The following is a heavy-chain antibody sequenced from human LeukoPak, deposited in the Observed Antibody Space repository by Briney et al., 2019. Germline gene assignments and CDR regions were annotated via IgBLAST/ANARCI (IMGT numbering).Heavy chain of an antibody. V-gene: IGHV1-69*04. Sequence: ASVKVSCKASGYTFTSYDINWVRQAPGQGLEWMGRIMPILGIANYAQKFQGRVTITADKSTSTAYMELSSLRSEDTAVYYCARDPVRLRFLEWFGNWFDPWGQGTLVTVSS. D-gene: IGHD3-3*01. CDR1: GYTFTSYD. CDR2: IMPILGIA. J-gene: IGHJ5*02. CDR3: ARDPVRLRFLEWFGNWFDP.